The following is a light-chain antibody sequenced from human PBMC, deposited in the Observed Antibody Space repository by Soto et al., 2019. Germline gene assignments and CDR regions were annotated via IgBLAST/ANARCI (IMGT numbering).Light chain of an antibody. CDR1: QSVSSSY. CDR2: GAS. V-gene: IGKV3-20*01. Sequence: EIVLTQSPGTLSLSPGERATLSCRASQSVSSSYLAWYQQKPGQAPRLLVYGASSRATGIPDRFSGSGSGTDFTLTISRLEPEDFAVYYCQQYGSSLLFTFGPGTKSGYQT. CDR3: QQYGSSLLFT. J-gene: IGKJ3*01.